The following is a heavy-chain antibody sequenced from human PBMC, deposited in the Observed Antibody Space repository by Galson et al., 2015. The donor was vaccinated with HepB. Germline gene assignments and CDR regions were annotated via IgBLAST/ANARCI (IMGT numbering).Heavy chain of an antibody. CDR1: GYSFTNYW. D-gene: IGHD5-18*01. CDR2: IHPADSDT. V-gene: IGHV5-51*01. Sequence: QSGAEVKKPGESLRISCPASGYSFTNYWIGWVRQMPGKGLEWMGIIHPADSDTTYSPSFRGKVTISADKSISTAYLRWSGLQASDTAMYYCARQTAHVISYYFDYGGQGTLVTGSS. CDR3: ARQTAHVISYYFDY. J-gene: IGHJ4*02.